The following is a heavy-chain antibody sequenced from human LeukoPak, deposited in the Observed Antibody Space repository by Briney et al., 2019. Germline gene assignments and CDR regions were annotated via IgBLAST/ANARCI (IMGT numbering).Heavy chain of an antibody. J-gene: IGHJ4*02. CDR1: GYSISSGYY. CDR3: ARVWEMATIKGAYFDY. Sequence: SETLSLTCTVSGYSISSGYYWGWIRQPPGKGLEWIGSIYHSGSTYYNPSLKSRVTISVDTSKNQFTLKLSSVTAADTAVYYCARVWEMATIKGAYFDYWGQGTLVTVSS. V-gene: IGHV4-38-2*02. D-gene: IGHD5-24*01. CDR2: IYHSGST.